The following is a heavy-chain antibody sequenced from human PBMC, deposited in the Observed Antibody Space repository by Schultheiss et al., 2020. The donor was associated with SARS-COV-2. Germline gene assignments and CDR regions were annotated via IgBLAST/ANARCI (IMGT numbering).Heavy chain of an antibody. CDR3: ARGLGVYSYYGMDV. V-gene: IGHV4-61*08. Sequence: SETLSLTCTVSGGSISSGGYYWSWIRQYPGKGLEWIGYIYYSGSTNYNPSLKSRVTISVDTSKNQFSLQMRSLTAADTAVYYCARGLGVYSYYGMDVWGQGTTVTVSS. D-gene: IGHD5-18*01. J-gene: IGHJ6*02. CDR2: IYYSGST. CDR1: GGSISSGGYY.